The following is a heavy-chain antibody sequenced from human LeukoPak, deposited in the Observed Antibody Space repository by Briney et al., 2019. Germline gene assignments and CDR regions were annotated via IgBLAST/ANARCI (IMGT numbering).Heavy chain of an antibody. V-gene: IGHV4-34*01. CDR2: INHSGST. D-gene: IGHD3-10*01. Sequence: SETLSLTCAVYGGSFSGYYWSWIRQPPGKGLEWIGEINHSGSTNYNPSLKSRVTISVDTSKNQFSLKLSSATAADTAVYYCARQAGFGAAQYYYYYYGMDVWGQGTTVTVSS. J-gene: IGHJ6*02. CDR1: GGSFSGYY. CDR3: ARQAGFGAAQYYYYYYGMDV.